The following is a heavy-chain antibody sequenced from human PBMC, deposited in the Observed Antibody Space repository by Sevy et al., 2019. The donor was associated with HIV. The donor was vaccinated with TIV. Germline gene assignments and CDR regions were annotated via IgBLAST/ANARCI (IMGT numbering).Heavy chain of an antibody. CDR2: ISSSSSFI. CDR3: ARPTSGLSEYEPLDNARFYGMDL. D-gene: IGHD1-20*01. J-gene: IGHJ6*02. CDR1: GFTFSDYN. Sequence: GGSLRLSCAASGFTFSDYNMNWVRQAPGKGLEWVSSISSSSSFIFSADSVKGRFTISRDNAKNSLYLQMNSLRAEDTAIYYCARPTSGLSEYEPLDNARFYGMDLWGRWTPVTVSS. V-gene: IGHV3-21*01.